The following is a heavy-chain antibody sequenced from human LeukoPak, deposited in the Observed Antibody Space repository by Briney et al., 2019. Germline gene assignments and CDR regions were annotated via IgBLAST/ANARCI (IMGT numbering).Heavy chain of an antibody. V-gene: IGHV4-59*01. D-gene: IGHD4-23*01. CDR1: GGSFSGYY. Sequence: PSETLSLTCAVYGGSFSGYYWSWRREPPGKGREWIGYIYYIGSTNYNPSLTSRVTISVDTSKNRFSLKLSSVTAAVTAVYYFAGDKPGRPVVTRTYRYFDLWGRGTLVTVS. CDR2: IYYIGST. J-gene: IGHJ2*01. CDR3: AGDKPGRPVVTRTYRYFDL.